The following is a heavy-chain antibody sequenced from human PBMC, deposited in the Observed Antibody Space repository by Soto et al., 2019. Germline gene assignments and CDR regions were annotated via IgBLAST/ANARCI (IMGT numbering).Heavy chain of an antibody. CDR1: GGSISSGGYY. D-gene: IGHD4-17*01. CDR3: ARATVTHNRFEAFDI. V-gene: IGHV4-31*03. J-gene: IGHJ3*02. Sequence: QVQLQESGPGLVKPSQTLSLTCTVSGGSISSGGYYWSWIRQHPGKGLEWIGYIYYSGSTYYNPSIKSRVTISVDTSKNQFSLKLSSVTAADTAVYYCARATVTHNRFEAFDIWGQGTMVTVSS. CDR2: IYYSGST.